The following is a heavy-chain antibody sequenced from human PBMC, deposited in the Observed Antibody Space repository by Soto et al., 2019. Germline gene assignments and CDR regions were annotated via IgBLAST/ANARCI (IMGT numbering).Heavy chain of an antibody. V-gene: IGHV4-39*01. J-gene: IGHJ5*02. Sequence: SETLSLTCTVSGGSISSSSYYWGWIRQPPGKGLEWIGSIYYSGSTYYNPSLKSRVTISVDTSKNQFSLKLSSLTAADTAVYYCARLTTPSQGLLWFGELSQPGWFDPWGQGTLVTVSS. D-gene: IGHD3-10*01. CDR3: ARLTTPSQGLLWFGELSQPGWFDP. CDR1: GGSISSSSYY. CDR2: IYYSGST.